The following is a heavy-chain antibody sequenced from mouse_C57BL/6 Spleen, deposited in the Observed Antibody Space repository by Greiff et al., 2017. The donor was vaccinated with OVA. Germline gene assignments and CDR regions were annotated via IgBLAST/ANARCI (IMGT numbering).Heavy chain of an antibody. Sequence: QVQLKQSGPELVKPGASVKISCKASGYAFSSSWMNWVKQRPGKGLEWIGRIYPGDGDTNYNGKFKGKATLTADKSSSTAYMQLSSLTSEDSAVYFCAKGDITTRGMDYWGQGTSVTVSS. CDR1: GYAFSSSW. CDR3: AKGDITTRGMDY. CDR2: IYPGDGDT. V-gene: IGHV1-82*01. J-gene: IGHJ4*01. D-gene: IGHD1-1*01.